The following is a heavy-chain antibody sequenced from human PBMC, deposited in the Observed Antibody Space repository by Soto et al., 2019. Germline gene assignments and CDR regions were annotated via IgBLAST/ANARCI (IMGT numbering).Heavy chain of an antibody. Sequence: GGSLAGFSAAARFTFSDYYMSWIRQAPGKGLAWVSYISSSASTIYYADSVKGRFTISRDNAKNSLYLQMNSLRAEDTAVYYCARGGDRACELPDYWGQRPHVTASS. D-gene: IGHD1-26*01. J-gene: IGHJ4*02. CDR2: ISSSASTI. V-gene: IGHV3-11*01. CDR3: ARGGDRACELPDY. CDR1: RFTFSDYY.